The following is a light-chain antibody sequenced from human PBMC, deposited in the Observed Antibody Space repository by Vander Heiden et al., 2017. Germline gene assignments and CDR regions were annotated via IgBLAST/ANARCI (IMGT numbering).Light chain of an antibody. CDR3: QQSYSTPLT. Sequence: DIQMIHSPSSLSASVGDRVTITCRASQSISSYLNWYQQKPGKAPKLLIYAASSLQSGVPSRFSGSGSGTDFTLTISSLQPEDFATYYCQQSYSTPLTFGGGTKVEIK. CDR1: QSISSY. V-gene: IGKV1-39*01. J-gene: IGKJ4*01. CDR2: AAS.